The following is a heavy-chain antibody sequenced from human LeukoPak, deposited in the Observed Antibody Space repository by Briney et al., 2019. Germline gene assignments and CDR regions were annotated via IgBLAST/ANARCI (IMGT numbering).Heavy chain of an antibody. J-gene: IGHJ4*02. Sequence: ASVKVSCKASGYTFTGYHMHWVRQAPGQGLEWMGRINPNSGGTNYAQKFQGRVTMTRDTSISTAYMELSRLRSDDTAVYYCARVIFKSGYDLGYWGQGTLVTVSS. CDR2: INPNSGGT. V-gene: IGHV1-2*06. CDR3: ARVIFKSGYDLGY. CDR1: GYTFTGYH. D-gene: IGHD5-12*01.